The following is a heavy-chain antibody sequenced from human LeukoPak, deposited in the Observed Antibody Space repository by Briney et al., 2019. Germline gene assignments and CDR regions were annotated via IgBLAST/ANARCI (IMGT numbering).Heavy chain of an antibody. J-gene: IGHJ4*02. CDR2: IASDGSST. CDR3: ARGRPHGNDY. D-gene: IGHD4-23*01. Sequence: HSGGSLGLSCAASGFTFSSYWMNWVRQAPGKGLVWVSRIASDGSSTTYADSVKGRFSISRVNAKNTLYLQMNSLRVEDTAVYYCARGRPHGNDYWGQGTLVTVSS. CDR1: GFTFSSYW. V-gene: IGHV3-74*01.